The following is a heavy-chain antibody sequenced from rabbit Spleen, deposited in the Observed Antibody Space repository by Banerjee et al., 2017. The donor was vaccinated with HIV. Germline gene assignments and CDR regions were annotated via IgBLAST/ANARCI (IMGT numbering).Heavy chain of an antibody. CDR1: GFDFSDYG. V-gene: IGHV1S7*01. Sequence: QVKETGGDLVQPGGSLKLSCKASGFDFSDYGVSWVRQAPGKGLEWIGYIEPIFGRTYYASWVNGRFTISSHNAQNTLYLQLNSLTVADTATYFCVRDLGYDDYSEKGYFNLWGPGTLVTVS. J-gene: IGHJ4*01. CDR3: VRDLGYDDYSEKGYFNL. CDR2: IEPIFGRT. D-gene: IGHD2-1*01.